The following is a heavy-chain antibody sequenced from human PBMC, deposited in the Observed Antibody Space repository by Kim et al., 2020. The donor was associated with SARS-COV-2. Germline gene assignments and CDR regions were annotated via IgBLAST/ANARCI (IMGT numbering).Heavy chain of an antibody. Sequence: GGSLRLSCAASGFTFSTYWMTWVRQAPGKGLEWVANINQGGTEKYYVDSVKGRFTISRDNAKNSLFLNVNSLRVEDTAVYYCARNHYGDYVWGQGTLVTVSS. D-gene: IGHD4-17*01. J-gene: IGHJ4*02. CDR1: GFTFSTYW. CDR3: ARNHYGDYV. CDR2: INQGGTEK. V-gene: IGHV3-7*01.